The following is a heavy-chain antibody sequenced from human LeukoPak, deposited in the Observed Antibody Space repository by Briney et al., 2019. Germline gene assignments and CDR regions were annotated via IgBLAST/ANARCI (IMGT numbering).Heavy chain of an antibody. CDR3: ARHYYDILTGYYSYYFDY. V-gene: IGHV4-59*08. J-gene: IGHJ4*02. CDR2: IYYSGST. CDR1: GGSISSYY. D-gene: IGHD3-9*01. Sequence: SETLSLTCTVSGGSISSYYWSWIRKPPGKGLEWIGYIYYSGSTNYNPSLKSRVTISVDTSKNQFSLKLSSVTAADTAVYYCARHYYDILTGYYSYYFDYLGQGTLVTVSS.